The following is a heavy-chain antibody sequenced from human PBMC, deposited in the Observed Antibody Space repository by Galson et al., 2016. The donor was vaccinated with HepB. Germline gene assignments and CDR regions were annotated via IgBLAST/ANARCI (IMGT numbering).Heavy chain of an antibody. V-gene: IGHV4-4*07. CDR3: ARCLRSGTTIWFDP. CDR2: IYTSGNT. CDR1: GASISSNS. J-gene: IGHJ5*02. D-gene: IGHD1/OR15-1a*01. Sequence: SETLSLTCTVSGASISSNSWTWIRQPAGKGLECLGRIYTSGNTNYKPSLKSRVSMSLDTSKNQFSLSLTSVTAADTAIYYCARCLRSGTTIWFDPWGPGIQVIVSS.